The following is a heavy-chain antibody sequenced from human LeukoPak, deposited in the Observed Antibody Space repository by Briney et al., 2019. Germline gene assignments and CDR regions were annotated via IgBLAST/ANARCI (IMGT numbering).Heavy chain of an antibody. J-gene: IGHJ4*02. CDR3: GRGMRDGYFDY. D-gene: IGHD3-10*01. CDR2: IYTSGST. CDR1: GGSISSYY. V-gene: IGHV4-4*07. Sequence: SETLSLTSSVSGGSISSYYWSWMRPPAGKGVEGVGRIYTSGSTNYNHSLSSGVTMSVDTSNNHFSLMLCTVSAAGPGACFFGRGMRDGYFDYWGQGTLVTVSS.